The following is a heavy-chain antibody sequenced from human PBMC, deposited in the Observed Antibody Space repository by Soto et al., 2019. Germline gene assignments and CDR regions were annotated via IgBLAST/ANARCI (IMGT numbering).Heavy chain of an antibody. V-gene: IGHV3-30*03. CDR3: FGGQYYFDY. D-gene: IGHD3-10*01. J-gene: IGHJ4*02. CDR2: ISFDGSNK. CDR1: GFPFTTYG. Sequence: QVQLVESGGGVVQPGTSLRLSCVASGFPFTTYGMHWVREGPGKGLEWVAVISFDGSNKYYADSLKGRFTISRDNSKNTLFLQMNSLRPEDTALYYCFGGQYYFDYRGQGTLVTVSS.